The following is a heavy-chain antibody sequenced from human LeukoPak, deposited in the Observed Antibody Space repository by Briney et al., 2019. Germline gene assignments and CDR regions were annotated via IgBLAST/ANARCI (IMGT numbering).Heavy chain of an antibody. D-gene: IGHD4-11*01. J-gene: IGHJ4*02. V-gene: IGHV1-46*01. Sequence: ASLKVSCKASGYTFISYGISWVRQAPGQGLEWMGLINPTGGSTGYAQKFQGRVTMTRDMSTSTDYMELRSLRSDDTAVYYCARVSPVTDYALGGYWGQGTLVTVSS. CDR2: INPTGGST. CDR1: GYTFISYG. CDR3: ARVSPVTDYALGGY.